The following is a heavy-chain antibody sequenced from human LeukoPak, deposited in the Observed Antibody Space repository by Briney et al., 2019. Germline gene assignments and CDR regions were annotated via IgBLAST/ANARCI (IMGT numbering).Heavy chain of an antibody. Sequence: GSLRLSCAASGFSFSTYNMNWVRQAPEKGLECMGNNDDSGNNNYSPSLKSRVTISLDTSKNQFSLRVTSVTAADRALHFCARDSSPAALPYMDAWGKGTTVTVSS. J-gene: IGHJ6*03. CDR3: ARDSSPAALPYMDA. CDR2: NDDSGNN. V-gene: IGHV4-59*01. D-gene: IGHD2-2*01. CDR1: GFSFSTYN.